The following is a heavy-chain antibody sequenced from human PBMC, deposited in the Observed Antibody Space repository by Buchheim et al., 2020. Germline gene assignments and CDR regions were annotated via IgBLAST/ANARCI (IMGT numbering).Heavy chain of an antibody. Sequence: QVQLVESGGGVVQPGRSLRLSCAASGFTFSSYGMHWVRQAPGKGLEWVAVIWYDGSNKYYADSVKGRFTISRDNSKNTLYLQMNSLRAEDTAVYYCAREGPGLTLRYYYYGMDVWGQGTT. V-gene: IGHV3-33*01. J-gene: IGHJ6*02. D-gene: IGHD1-20*01. CDR2: IWYDGSNK. CDR3: AREGPGLTLRYYYYGMDV. CDR1: GFTFSSYG.